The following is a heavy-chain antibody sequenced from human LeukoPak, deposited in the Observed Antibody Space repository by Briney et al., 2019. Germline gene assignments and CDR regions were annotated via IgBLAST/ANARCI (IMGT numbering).Heavy chain of an antibody. D-gene: IGHD3-16*01. J-gene: IGHJ5*02. CDR3: AKDNARRGLGELFDNWFDP. CDR1: GFNFDDYA. V-gene: IGHV3-9*03. CDR2: ISWNSGSI. Sequence: PGRSLRLSCAASGFNFDDYAMHWVRQAPGKGLEWVSGISWNSGSIGYADSVKGRFTISRDNAKNSLYLQMNSLRTEDMALYYCAKDNARRGLGELFDNWFDPWGQGTLVTVSS.